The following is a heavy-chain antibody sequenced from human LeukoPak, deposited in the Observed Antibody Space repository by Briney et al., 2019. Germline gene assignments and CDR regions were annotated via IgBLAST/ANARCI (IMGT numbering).Heavy chain of an antibody. V-gene: IGHV1-2*02. CDR2: INPDTGGT. Sequence: GASVKVSCKASGYTFTRNYIHWVRQAPGQGLEWMGWINPDTGGTSFAQKFQGSVTLTRDTSITTAYLESTRLRSDDTAVYYCARISYGDYYFDYWGQGTLVTVSS. CDR3: ARISYGDYYFDY. D-gene: IGHD4-17*01. CDR1: GYTFTRNY. J-gene: IGHJ4*02.